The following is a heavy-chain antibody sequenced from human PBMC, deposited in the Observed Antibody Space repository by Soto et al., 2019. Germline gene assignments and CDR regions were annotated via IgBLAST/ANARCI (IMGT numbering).Heavy chain of an antibody. V-gene: IGHV1-69*08. CDR1: GDTFSSYS. D-gene: IGHD3-16*01. J-gene: IGHJ6*03. CDR3: ATDGGSTSSSAYNYFLDV. Sequence: ASVKVSCKASGDTFSSYSISWVRQAPGQGLEWMGRIIPMVGTPNYAQKFQGRVTFSADKSTSTAYMVLNSLISDDTAVYYCATDGGSTSSSAYNYFLDVWGKGAAVLVSS. CDR2: IIPMVGTP.